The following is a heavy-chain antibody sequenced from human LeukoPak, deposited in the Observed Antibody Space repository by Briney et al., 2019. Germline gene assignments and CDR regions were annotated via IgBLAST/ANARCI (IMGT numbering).Heavy chain of an antibody. D-gene: IGHD4-17*01. CDR3: ARSGYGDHFDH. J-gene: IGHJ4*02. Sequence: SETLSLTCTVSRGSITTDYWSWIRQPPGKGLEWIGFIYNSGSTTYNPSLKSRVTISVDTSKNHFSLRLSSVTAADTAVYYCARSGYGDHFDHWGQGTLVTVSS. CDR2: IYNSGST. V-gene: IGHV4-59*01. CDR1: RGSITTDY.